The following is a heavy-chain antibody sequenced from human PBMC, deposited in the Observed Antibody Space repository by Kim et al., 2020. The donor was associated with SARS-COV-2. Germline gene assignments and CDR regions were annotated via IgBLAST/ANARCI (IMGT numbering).Heavy chain of an antibody. J-gene: IGHJ4*02. D-gene: IGHD6-19*01. V-gene: IGHV1-18*01. CDR3: ARCLYSSGWLIDY. Sequence: YAQKLQGRVTMTTDTSTSTAYMELRSLRSDDTAVYYCARCLYSSGWLIDYWGQGTLVTVSS.